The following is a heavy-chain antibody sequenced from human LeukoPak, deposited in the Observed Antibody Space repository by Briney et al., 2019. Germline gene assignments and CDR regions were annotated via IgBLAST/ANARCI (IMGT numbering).Heavy chain of an antibody. CDR2: SYSSGSY. CDR3: ARGIVVVVAGARAFDI. D-gene: IGHD2-15*01. V-gene: IGHV4-61*10. CDR1: GASISSGSFY. J-gene: IGHJ3*02. Sequence: SETLSLTCTVSGASISSGSFYWNWIRQPAGKGLEWVGRSYSSGSYNYNPSLKSRVTISVDTSKNQFSLKLSSVTAADTAVYYCARGIVVVVAGARAFDIWGQGTMVTVSS.